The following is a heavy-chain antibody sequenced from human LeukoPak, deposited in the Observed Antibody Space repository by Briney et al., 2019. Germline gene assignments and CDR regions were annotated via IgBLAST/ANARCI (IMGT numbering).Heavy chain of an antibody. D-gene: IGHD3-22*01. V-gene: IGHV3-53*01. J-gene: IGHJ4*02. CDR3: ARELPPVVTYYFDY. CDR1: GFSVTNNY. CDR2: FYVGGAT. Sequence: GGSLRLSCAVSGFSVTNNYMSWVRQAPGKGLEWVSVFYVGGATYYSDSVKGRFTISRDNSKNTLYLQMNSLRAEDTAVYYCARELPPVVTYYFDYWGQGTLVTVSS.